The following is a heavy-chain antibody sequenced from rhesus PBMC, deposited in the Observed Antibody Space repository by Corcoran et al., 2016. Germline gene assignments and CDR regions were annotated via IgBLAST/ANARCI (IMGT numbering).Heavy chain of an antibody. V-gene: IGHV4S9*01. D-gene: IGHD1-26*01. CDR1: VGSITDSTS. Sequence: QLQLQESGPGLVTPSETLSLTCPSPVGSITDSTSWDLDRQPPGKGLEWCGNIYGNSASTYSNPSLKSRVTISKDTSKNQFFLKLSSVTAADTAVYYCARSQLRGRFDVWGPGVLVTVSS. CDR2: IYGNSAST. J-gene: IGHJ5-1*01. CDR3: ARSQLRGRFDV.